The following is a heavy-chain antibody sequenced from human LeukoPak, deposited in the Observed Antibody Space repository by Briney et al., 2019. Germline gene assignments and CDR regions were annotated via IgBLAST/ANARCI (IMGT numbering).Heavy chain of an antibody. CDR1: GGSISSGDYY. CDR3: ARVSRDGYNYYYFDY. Sequence: SETLSLTCTVSGGSISSGDYYWSWIRQLPGKGLEWIGYIYYSGSTYYNPSLKSRVTISVDTSKNQFSLKLSSVTAADTAVYYCARVSRDGYNYYYFDYWGQGTLVTVSS. V-gene: IGHV4-30-4*01. J-gene: IGHJ4*02. CDR2: IYYSGST. D-gene: IGHD5-24*01.